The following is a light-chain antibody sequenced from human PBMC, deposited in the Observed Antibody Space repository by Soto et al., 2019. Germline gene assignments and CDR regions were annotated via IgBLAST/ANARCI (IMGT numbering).Light chain of an antibody. CDR1: QSVSSY. V-gene: IGKV3-11*01. Sequence: EIVLTQSPATLSLSPGERATLSCRASQSVSSYLGWYQQKPGQAPRLLIYDASNRATGIPARFSGSGSGTDFTPTHNRLKAEDFSGYFCQQRSHWPPYTWGQGTKLEIK. CDR3: QQRSHWPPYT. J-gene: IGKJ2*01. CDR2: DAS.